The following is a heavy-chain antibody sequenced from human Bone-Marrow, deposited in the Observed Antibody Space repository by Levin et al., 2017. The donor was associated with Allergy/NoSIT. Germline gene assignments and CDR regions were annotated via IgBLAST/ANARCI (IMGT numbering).Heavy chain of an antibody. J-gene: IGHJ3*02. CDR3: ARGTVTVNDAFDI. Sequence: SETLSLTCTVSGGSISSGGYYWSWIRQHPGKGLEWIGYIYYSGSTYYNPSLKSRVTISVDTSKNQFSLKLSSVTAADTAVYYCARGTVTVNDAFDIWGQGTMVTVSS. CDR2: IYYSGST. CDR1: GGSISSGGYY. V-gene: IGHV4-31*03. D-gene: IGHD4-17*01.